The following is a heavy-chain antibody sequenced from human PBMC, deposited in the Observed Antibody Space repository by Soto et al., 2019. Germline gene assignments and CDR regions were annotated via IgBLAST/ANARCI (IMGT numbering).Heavy chain of an antibody. CDR3: ARVGYSDHPTV. D-gene: IGHD4-17*01. CDR2: ISVSGSYE. Sequence: PRGSLRLSCAGSGFTFSSHSMNWVRQAPGKGLEWVSTISVSGSYENYADSVKGRFSISRDNAKNFLYLQMNRLRAEDTAIYYCARVGYSDHPTVWGQGTTVTVSS. CDR1: GFTFSSHS. J-gene: IGHJ6*02. V-gene: IGHV3-21*04.